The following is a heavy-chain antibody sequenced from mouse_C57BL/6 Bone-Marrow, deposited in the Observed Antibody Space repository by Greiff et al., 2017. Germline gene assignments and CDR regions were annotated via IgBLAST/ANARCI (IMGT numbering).Heavy chain of an antibody. CDR1: GYTFTSYW. J-gene: IGHJ4*01. V-gene: IGHV1-55*01. CDR2: IYPGSGST. D-gene: IGHD3-2*02. CDR3: ARMRLRLPHYYAMDY. Sequence: QVQLQQSGAELVKPGASVKMSCKASGYTFTSYWITWVKQRPGQGLEWIGDIYPGSGSTNYNEKFKSKATLTVDTSSSTAYMQLSSLTSEDSAVXYCARMRLRLPHYYAMDYWGQGTSVTVSS.